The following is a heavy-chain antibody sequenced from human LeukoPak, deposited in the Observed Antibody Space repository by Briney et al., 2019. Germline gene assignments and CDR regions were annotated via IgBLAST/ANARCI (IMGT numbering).Heavy chain of an antibody. CDR3: AKGSTGYDVNWFDP. CDR1: GFTFSSYA. Sequence: VGSLRLSCAASGFTFSSYAMGWVRQAPGKGLEWVSAMSGSGGSAHYADSVKGRFTISRDNSKNTLYLHMNSLRAEDTAVYYCAKGSTGYDVNWFDPWGQGTLVTVSS. D-gene: IGHD5-12*01. V-gene: IGHV3-23*01. J-gene: IGHJ5*02. CDR2: MSGSGGSA.